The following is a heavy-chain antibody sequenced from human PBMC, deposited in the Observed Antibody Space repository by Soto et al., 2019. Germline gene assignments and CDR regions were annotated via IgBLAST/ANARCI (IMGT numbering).Heavy chain of an antibody. CDR2: IYYSGST. CDR3: ERVRSVVLRFSSRVEQ. Sequence: PSETPSLTCPVSGGSISSGAYYWSWIRQPPGKGLEWIGYIYYSGSTYYNPSLKSRVTISVDTSKNQCSLKLSSVNGAGTGVYYGERVRSVVLRFSSRVEQWGQGTLV. J-gene: IGHJ4*02. CDR1: GGSISSGAYY. D-gene: IGHD3-3*01. V-gene: IGHV4-30-4*02.